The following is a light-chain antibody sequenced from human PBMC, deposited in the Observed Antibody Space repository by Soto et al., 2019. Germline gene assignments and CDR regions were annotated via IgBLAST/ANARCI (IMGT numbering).Light chain of an antibody. CDR3: QQYNNWPRLT. Sequence: DIQMTQSPSSLSASVGDRVTITCRASQSISSYLNWYQQKPGKAPKLLIYAASSLQSGVPSRFSGSGSGTDFTLTISSLQSEDFAVYYCQQYNNWPRLTFGGGTKVDIK. J-gene: IGKJ4*01. V-gene: IGKV1-39*01. CDR2: AAS. CDR1: QSISSY.